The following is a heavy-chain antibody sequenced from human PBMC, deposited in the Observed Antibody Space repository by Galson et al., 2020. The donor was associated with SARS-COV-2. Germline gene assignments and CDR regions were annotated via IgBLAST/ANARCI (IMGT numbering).Heavy chain of an antibody. CDR3: ARTSGELGI. D-gene: IGHD3-10*01. Sequence: SETLSPTCHLSGASISTDGHFWTWILQPPGKGLEWIGLIYHSGTTNYNPSLKSRLNIAVDTSQNQFSLRLRSETAADTAVYFCARTSGELGIWGQGTMVSVSA. CDR2: IYHSGTT. V-gene: IGHV4-31*03. J-gene: IGHJ3*02. CDR1: GASISTDGHF.